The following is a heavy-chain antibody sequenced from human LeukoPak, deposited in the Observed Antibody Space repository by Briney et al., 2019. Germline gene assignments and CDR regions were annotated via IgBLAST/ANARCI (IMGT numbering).Heavy chain of an antibody. V-gene: IGHV1-69*04. J-gene: IGHJ4*02. CDR2: IIPILGIA. D-gene: IGHD3-10*01. CDR3: ASRITKVRGAPVDY. Sequence: SVKVSCKASGGTFSSYAISWVRQAPGQGLEWMGRIIPILGIANYAQKFQGRVTITADKSTSTAYMELSSLRSEDTAVYYCASRITKVRGAPVDYWGQGTLVTVSS. CDR1: GGTFSSYA.